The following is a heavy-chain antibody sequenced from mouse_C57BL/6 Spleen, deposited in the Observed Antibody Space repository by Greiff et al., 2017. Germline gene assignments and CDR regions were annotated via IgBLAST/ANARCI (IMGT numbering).Heavy chain of an antibody. V-gene: IGHV8-12*01. CDR2: IYWDDDK. CDR1: GFSLSTSGMG. CDR3: ARRRDAMDY. J-gene: IGHJ4*01. Sequence: ESGPGILQSSQTLSLTCSFSGFSLSTSGMGVSWIRQPSGKGLEWLAHIYWDDDKRYNPSLKSRLTISKVTSRNQVFLKITSVDTADTATYYCARRRDAMDYWGQGTSVTVSS.